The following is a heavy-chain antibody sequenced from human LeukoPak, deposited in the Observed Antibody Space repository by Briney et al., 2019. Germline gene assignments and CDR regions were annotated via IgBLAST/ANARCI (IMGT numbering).Heavy chain of an antibody. J-gene: IGHJ4*02. Sequence: ASVKVSCKASGYTFTGYYMHWVRQAPGQGLEWMGWINPNSGGTNYAQKFQGRVTMTRDTSISTAYMELSRLRSDDTAVYYWAREVATIFSDLDYWGQGTLVTVSS. CDR3: AREVATIFSDLDY. CDR2: INPNSGGT. CDR1: GYTFTGYY. V-gene: IGHV1-2*02. D-gene: IGHD5-24*01.